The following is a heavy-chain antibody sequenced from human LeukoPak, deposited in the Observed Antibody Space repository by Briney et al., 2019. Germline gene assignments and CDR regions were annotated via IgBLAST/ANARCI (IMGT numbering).Heavy chain of an antibody. V-gene: IGHV6-1*01. Sequence: SQTLSLTCAISGDSVSSNSAAWNWIRQSPSRGLEWLGRTYYRSKWYNDYAVSVKSRITINPDTSKNQFSLQLNSVTPEDTAVYYCARSPTTNWNYLGADYYYYMDVWGKGTTVTVSS. CDR2: TYYRSKWYN. J-gene: IGHJ6*03. CDR1: GDSVSSNSAA. CDR3: ARSPTTNWNYLGADYYYYMDV. D-gene: IGHD1-7*01.